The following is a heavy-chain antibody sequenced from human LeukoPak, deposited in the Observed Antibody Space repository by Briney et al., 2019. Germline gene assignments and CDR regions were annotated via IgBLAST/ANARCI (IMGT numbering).Heavy chain of an antibody. J-gene: IGHJ4*02. CDR2: ISNDGSNK. D-gene: IGHD3-22*01. Sequence: GGSLRLSFAASGFTFRRDGIPWVRQAPGKGLEWVAVISNDGSNKYYTDSVKGRFTISRDNSKNTLYLQMNSLRAEDTAVYYCAKALYNYYDSSGHFDYWGQGTLVTVSS. V-gene: IGHV3-30*18. CDR3: AKALYNYYDSSGHFDY. CDR1: GFTFRRDG.